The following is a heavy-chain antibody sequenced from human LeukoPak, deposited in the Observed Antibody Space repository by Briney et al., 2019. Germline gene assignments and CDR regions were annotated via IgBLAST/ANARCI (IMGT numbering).Heavy chain of an antibody. J-gene: IGHJ3*02. V-gene: IGHV4-39*01. Sequence: SETLSLTCSISGGSISLSNYYWGWIRQPTGKGLEWIGSIYYTGSDYYNPSLKSRVTMSTDTSKDQFSLKLSSVTAADTAVYYCARHPHLDILEAFDIWGQGTLVTVSS. CDR2: IYYTGSD. CDR1: GGSISLSNYY. D-gene: IGHD2-2*03. CDR3: ARHPHLDILEAFDI.